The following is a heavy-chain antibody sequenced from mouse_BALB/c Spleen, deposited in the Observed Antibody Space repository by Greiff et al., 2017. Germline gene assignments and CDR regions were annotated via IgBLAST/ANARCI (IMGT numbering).Heavy chain of an antibody. CDR3: ARGVSTMITTFAY. Sequence: EVKVVESGGGLVQPGGSRKLSCAASGFTFSSFGMHWVRQAPEKGLEWVAYISSGSSTIYYADTVTGRFTISRDNPKNTLFLQMTSLRSEDTAMYYCARGVSTMITTFAYWGQGTLVTVSA. J-gene: IGHJ3*01. CDR1: GFTFSSFG. V-gene: IGHV5-17*02. CDR2: ISSGSSTI. D-gene: IGHD2-4*01.